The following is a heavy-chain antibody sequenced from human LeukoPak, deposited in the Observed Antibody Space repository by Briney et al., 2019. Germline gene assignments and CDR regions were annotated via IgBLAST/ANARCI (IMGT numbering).Heavy chain of an antibody. CDR2: ISSAGTTI. Sequence: GGSLRLSCAASGFAFSGYNMNWVRQAPGKGLEWISYISSAGTTIFYADSVKGRFTISRDNAKNSLYLQMNSLRAEDTAVYYCARDLSHYYGSGSYSSAGGMDVWGQGTTVTVSS. CDR1: GFAFSGYN. D-gene: IGHD3-10*01. V-gene: IGHV3-48*04. J-gene: IGHJ6*02. CDR3: ARDLSHYYGSGSYSSAGGMDV.